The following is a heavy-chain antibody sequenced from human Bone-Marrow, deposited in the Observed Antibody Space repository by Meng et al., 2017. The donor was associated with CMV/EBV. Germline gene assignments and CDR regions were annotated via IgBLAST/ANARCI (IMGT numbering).Heavy chain of an antibody. Sequence: SETLSLTCTVSGGSISSSSYYWSWIRQPPGKRLEWIGYIYYTGITNYNSSLKGRVTISVDTSKNQFSLKLSSVTAADTAVYYCARGRGYSGYDVGWGQGTLVTVSS. D-gene: IGHD5-12*01. J-gene: IGHJ4*02. CDR3: ARGRGYSGYDVG. CDR2: IYYTGIT. CDR1: GGSISSSSYY. V-gene: IGHV4-61*01.